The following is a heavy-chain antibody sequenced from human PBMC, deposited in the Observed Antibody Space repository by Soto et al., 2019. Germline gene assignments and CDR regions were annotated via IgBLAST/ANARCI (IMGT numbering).Heavy chain of an antibody. D-gene: IGHD1-1*01. Sequence: VGSLRLSCAASGFTFSSCGMHWVRQAPGKGLEWVAVTSHDESNKFYADSVKGRFTISRDNSKNTLYLQMNSLRTEDTAVYYCAKDPGGVQLWDFFDYWGQGTLVTVSS. J-gene: IGHJ4*02. CDR2: TSHDESNK. V-gene: IGHV3-30*18. CDR1: GFTFSSCG. CDR3: AKDPGGVQLWDFFDY.